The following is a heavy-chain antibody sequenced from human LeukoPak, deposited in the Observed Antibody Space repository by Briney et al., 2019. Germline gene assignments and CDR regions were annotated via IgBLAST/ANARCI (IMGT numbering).Heavy chain of an antibody. CDR1: GFTFSSYA. CDR3: AKGGGSSCYSPSDY. V-gene: IGHV3-23*01. J-gene: IGHJ4*02. Sequence: GGSLRLSCGGSGFTFSSYAMSWVRQAPGKGLEWVSAISGSGTDTFYTNSVKGRFTISRDHPKNTLYLQMNSRRPEDTAVYYCAKGGGSSCYSPSDYWGQGTLVTVSS. CDR2: ISGSGTDT. D-gene: IGHD2-15*01.